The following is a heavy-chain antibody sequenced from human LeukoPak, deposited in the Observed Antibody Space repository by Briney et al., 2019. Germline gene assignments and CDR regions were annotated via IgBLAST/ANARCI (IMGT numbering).Heavy chain of an antibody. J-gene: IGHJ4*02. D-gene: IGHD3-3*01. CDR1: GGSISSGSYY. V-gene: IGHV4-61*02. CDR3: ARLDDFWSGYASFDY. Sequence: SQTPSLTCTVSGGSISSGSYYWSWIRQPAGKGLEWIGRIYTSGSTNYNPSLKSRVTISVDTSKNQFSLKLSSVTAADTAVYYCARLDDFWSGYASFDYWGQGTLVTVSS. CDR2: IYTSGST.